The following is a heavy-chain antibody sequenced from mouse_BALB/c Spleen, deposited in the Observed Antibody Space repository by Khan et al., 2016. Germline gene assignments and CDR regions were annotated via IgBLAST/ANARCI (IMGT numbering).Heavy chain of an antibody. CDR3: ARTARIKY. V-gene: IGHV3-2*02. J-gene: IGHJ2*01. D-gene: IGHD1-2*01. Sequence: EVELVESGPGLVKHSQSLSLTCTVTGYSITSGYGWNWIRQFPGNKLEWMGYIRYSGSTNYNPSLKSRISITRDTSKNQFFLQLNSLTTEDTATYYCARTARIKYWGQGTTLTVSS. CDR2: IRYSGST. CDR1: GYSITSGYG.